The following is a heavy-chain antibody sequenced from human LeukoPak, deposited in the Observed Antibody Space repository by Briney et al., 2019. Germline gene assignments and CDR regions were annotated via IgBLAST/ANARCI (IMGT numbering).Heavy chain of an antibody. J-gene: IGHJ4*02. CDR2: ISYDGSNK. Sequence: GRSLRLSCAASGFTFSSYAMHWVRQAPGKGLEWVAVISYDGSNKYYAGSVKGRFTISRDNAKNSLYLQMNSLRAEDTAVYYCARDRSSWDDFDYWGQGTLVTVSS. V-gene: IGHV3-30*04. CDR1: GFTFSSYA. CDR3: ARDRSSWDDFDY. D-gene: IGHD6-13*01.